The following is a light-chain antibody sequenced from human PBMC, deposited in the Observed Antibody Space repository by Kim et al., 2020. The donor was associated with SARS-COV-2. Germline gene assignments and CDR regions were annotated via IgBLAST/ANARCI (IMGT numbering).Light chain of an antibody. V-gene: IGLV2-11*01. CDR2: DVS. CDR1: SSDVGGYNY. Sequence: VTISCTGTSSDVGGYNYVSWYQQHPGKAPKLMIYDVSKRPSGGPDRFSGSKSGNTASLTISGLQAEDEADYYCCSYAGSYTSYVVFGGGTKLTVL. J-gene: IGLJ2*01. CDR3: CSYAGSYTSYVV.